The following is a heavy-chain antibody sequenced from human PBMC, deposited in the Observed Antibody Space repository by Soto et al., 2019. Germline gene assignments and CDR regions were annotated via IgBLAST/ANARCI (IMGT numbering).Heavy chain of an antibody. CDR3: ALGSGNRKGYYYYGMDV. CDR2: IIPIFGTA. Sequence: QVQLVQSGAEVKKPGSSVKVSCKASGGTFSSYAISWVRQAPGQGLEWMGGIIPIFGTANYAQKFQGRVTITADESTSTAYMELSSLRSEDTVVYYCALGSGNRKGYYYYGMDVWGQGTTVTVSS. J-gene: IGHJ6*02. D-gene: IGHD3-10*01. CDR1: GGTFSSYA. V-gene: IGHV1-69*01.